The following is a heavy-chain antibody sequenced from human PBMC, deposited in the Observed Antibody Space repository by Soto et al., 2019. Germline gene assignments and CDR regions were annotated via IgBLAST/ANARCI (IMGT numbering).Heavy chain of an antibody. CDR1: GFSVSRKY. CDR2: IYTGGST. V-gene: IGHV3-53*01. CDR3: ARIETIYGDYGGGPGWFDP. D-gene: IGHD4-17*01. Sequence: EVQLVESGGGLIQPGGSLRLSCAASGFSVSRKYMTWVRQAPGKGLEWVSVIYTGGSTHYADSVKGRFTISRDNSKNTLYLQLNRLTVDDTAVYYCARIETIYGDYGGGPGWFDPWGQGTLVAVSS. J-gene: IGHJ5*02.